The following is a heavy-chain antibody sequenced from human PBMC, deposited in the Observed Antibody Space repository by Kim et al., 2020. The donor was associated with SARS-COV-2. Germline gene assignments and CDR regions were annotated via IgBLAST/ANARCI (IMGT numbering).Heavy chain of an antibody. Sequence: ASVKVSCKASGYTFKSYPIHWLRQAPGQRLEWMGWVNAANDETKYSQKFQGRVTITRDTSANTAYMDLRSLTFEDTAIYYCARDMNPTVYDYWGQGPLVTVSS. D-gene: IGHD4-4*01. J-gene: IGHJ4*02. CDR1: GYTFKSYP. CDR3: ARDMNPTVYDY. CDR2: VNAANDET. V-gene: IGHV1-3*01.